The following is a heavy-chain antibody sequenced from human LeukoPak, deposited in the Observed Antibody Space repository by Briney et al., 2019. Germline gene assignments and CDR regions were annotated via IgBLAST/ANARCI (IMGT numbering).Heavy chain of an antibody. D-gene: IGHD2-2*03. J-gene: IGHJ6*02. CDR3: AKRGWIGYYGMDV. CDR2: ISSSGSTI. V-gene: IGHV3-48*03. Sequence: PGGSQRLSCAASGFTLSSYEMKWVRQAPGEGLEWVSYISSSGSTIYYADAVKGRFTISRDNAKNSLYLQMNSLRAEDTAVYYCAKRGWIGYYGMDVWGQGTTVTVSS. CDR1: GFTLSSYE.